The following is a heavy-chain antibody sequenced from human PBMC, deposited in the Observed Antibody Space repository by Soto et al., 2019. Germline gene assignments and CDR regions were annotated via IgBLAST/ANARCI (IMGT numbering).Heavy chain of an antibody. CDR1: GSTFSSYA. D-gene: IGHD1-26*01. CDR3: ARGGNPPYYYYYYGMDV. CDR2: ISYDGSNK. Sequence: GGSLRLSCAASGSTFSSYAMHWVRQAPGKGLEWVAVISYDGSNKYYADSVKGRFTISRDNSKNTLYLQMNSLRAEDTAVYYCARGGNPPYYYYYYGMDVWRQGTTVTVSS. J-gene: IGHJ6*02. V-gene: IGHV3-30-3*01.